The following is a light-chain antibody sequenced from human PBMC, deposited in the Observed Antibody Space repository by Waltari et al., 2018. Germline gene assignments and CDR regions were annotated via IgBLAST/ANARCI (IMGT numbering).Light chain of an antibody. J-gene: IGKJ4*01. V-gene: IGKV4-1*01. CDR2: WAS. CDR3: QQFYSTPLT. Sequence: DIVLTQSPDSLAVSLGERPTISCKSSPSVLYRSDNNNYLAWYQQKPGQPPKLLIHWASTRESGVPDRFSGSGSGTDFTLTISSLEAEDVAVYYCQQFYSTPLTFGGGTKVEIK. CDR1: PSVLYRSDNNNY.